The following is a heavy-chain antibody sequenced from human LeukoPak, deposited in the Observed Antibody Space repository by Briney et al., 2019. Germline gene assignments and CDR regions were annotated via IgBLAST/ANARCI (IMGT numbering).Heavy chain of an antibody. J-gene: IGHJ4*02. V-gene: IGHV3-9*01. CDR1: GFTFDDYA. CDR3: AKSPDQHFDY. Sequence: GGSLRLSYAASGFTFDDYAMHWVRQAPGKGLEWVSVIRWNSGSICYPDSVKGRFTISRDNAKNSLYLQMNSLRAEDTALYYCAKSPDQHFDYWGQGTLVTVSS. CDR2: IRWNSGSI.